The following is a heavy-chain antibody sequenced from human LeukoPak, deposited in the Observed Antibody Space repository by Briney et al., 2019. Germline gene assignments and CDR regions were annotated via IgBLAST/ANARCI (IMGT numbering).Heavy chain of an antibody. V-gene: IGHV1-69*13. Sequence: ASVKVSCKASGGTFSSYAISWVRQAPGQGLEWMGGIIPIFGTANYAQKFQGRVTITADESTSTAYMELSSLRSEDTAVYYCARDAPIAAAGTESAFDIWGQGTMVTVSS. CDR1: GGTFSSYA. CDR3: ARDAPIAAAGTESAFDI. D-gene: IGHD6-13*01. J-gene: IGHJ3*02. CDR2: IIPIFGTA.